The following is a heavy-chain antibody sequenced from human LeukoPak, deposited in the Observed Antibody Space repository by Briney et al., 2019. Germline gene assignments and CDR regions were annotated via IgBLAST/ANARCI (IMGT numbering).Heavy chain of an antibody. J-gene: IGHJ4*02. CDR1: EFSVGSNY. CDR3: ARGPIGYHNT. D-gene: IGHD5-12*01. CDR2: IYSGGST. Sequence: HPGGSLRLSCAASEFSVGSNYMTWVRQAPGKGLEWVSLIYSGGSTYYADSVKGRFTISRDNSKNTLYLQMNSLRAEDTAVYYCARGPIGYHNTGGQGTLVTVSS. V-gene: IGHV3-66*01.